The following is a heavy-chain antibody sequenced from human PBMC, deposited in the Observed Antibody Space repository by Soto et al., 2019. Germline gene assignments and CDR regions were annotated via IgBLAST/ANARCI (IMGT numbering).Heavy chain of an antibody. CDR3: ARLRYEDYDFWSGYSGRYYFDY. CDR1: GGFISSSSYY. J-gene: IGHJ4*02. CDR2: IYYSGST. V-gene: IGHV4-39*01. Sequence: ETLSLTCTVSGGFISSSSYYWGWIRQPPGKGLEWIGSIYYSGSTYYNPSLKSRVTISVDTSKNQFSLKLSPVTAADTAVYYCARLRYEDYDFWSGYSGRYYFDYWGQGTLVTVSS. D-gene: IGHD3-3*01.